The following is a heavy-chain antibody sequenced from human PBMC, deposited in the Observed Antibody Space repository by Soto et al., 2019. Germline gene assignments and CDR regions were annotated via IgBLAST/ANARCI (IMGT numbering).Heavy chain of an antibody. CDR3: ARDKNYGSGLTEY. J-gene: IGHJ4*02. CDR1: GFTFSSYS. D-gene: IGHD3-10*01. Sequence: QVQLVESGGGVVQPGRSLRLSCAASGFTFSSYSMHWVRQAPGKGLEWVAVIWYDGSNEYYADSVKGRFTISRDNSKNMLDLQMNSLRAEDTAVYYCARDKNYGSGLTEYCGQGTLVTVSS. V-gene: IGHV3-33*01. CDR2: IWYDGSNE.